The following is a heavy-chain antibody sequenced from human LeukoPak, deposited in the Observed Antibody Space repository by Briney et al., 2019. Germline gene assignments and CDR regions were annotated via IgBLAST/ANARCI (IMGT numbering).Heavy chain of an antibody. CDR3: ARHSGYYYARDAFDI. CDR1: GGSISSYD. V-gene: IGHV4-4*07. D-gene: IGHD3-22*01. CDR2: IYTSGST. J-gene: IGHJ3*02. Sequence: SETLSLTCTVSGGSISSYDWSWIRQPAGKGLEWIGRIYTSGSTKYNPSLKSRVTMSLDTSKKQFSLKLSSVTAADTAVYYCARHSGYYYARDAFDIWGQGTLVTVSS.